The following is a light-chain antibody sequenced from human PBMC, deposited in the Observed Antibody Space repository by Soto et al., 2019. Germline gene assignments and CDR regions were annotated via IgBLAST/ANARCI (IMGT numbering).Light chain of an antibody. V-gene: IGLV4-69*02. CDR1: SGHSSYA. CDR3: QTWGTGIRVV. CDR2: LNSDGSY. Sequence: QLVLTQSPSASASLGASVKLTCTLSSGHSSYAIAWHQQQPEKGPRYLMKLNSDGSYTKGDGIPDRFSGSSSGAERYLTISSLQSEDEADYYCQTWGTGIRVVFGGGTKVTVL. J-gene: IGLJ2*01.